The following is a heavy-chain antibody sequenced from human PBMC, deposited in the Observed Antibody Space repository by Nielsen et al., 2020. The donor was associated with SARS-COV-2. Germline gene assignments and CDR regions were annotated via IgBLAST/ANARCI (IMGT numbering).Heavy chain of an antibody. Sequence: ASVKVSCKASGYTFTSYYMHWVRQAPGQGLEWMGIINPSGGGTSYAQKFQGRVTMTRDTSTSTVYMELSSLRSEDTAVYYCARQHITMVRGVMGYSWFDPWGQGTLVTVSS. D-gene: IGHD3-10*01. CDR3: ARQHITMVRGVMGYSWFDP. V-gene: IGHV1-46*01. CDR1: GYTFTSYY. CDR2: INPSGGGT. J-gene: IGHJ5*02.